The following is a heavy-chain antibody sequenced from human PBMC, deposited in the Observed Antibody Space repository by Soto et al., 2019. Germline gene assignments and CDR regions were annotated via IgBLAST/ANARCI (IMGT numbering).Heavy chain of an antibody. CDR1: GYTLTSYG. CDR2: ISAYNGNT. CDR3: ARASSPYGDYTNEYFQH. D-gene: IGHD4-17*01. V-gene: IGHV1-18*01. J-gene: IGHJ1*01. Sequence: ASVKVSCKASGYTLTSYGISWVRHAPGQGLEWMGWISAYNGNTNYAQKLQGRVTMTTDTSTSTAYMELRSLRSDDTAVYYCARASSPYGDYTNEYFQHWGQGTLVTVSS.